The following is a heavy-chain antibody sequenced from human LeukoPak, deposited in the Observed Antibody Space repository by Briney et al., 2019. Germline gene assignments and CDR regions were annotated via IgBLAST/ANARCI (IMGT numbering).Heavy chain of an antibody. CDR3: ARDHNYAFDN. D-gene: IGHD1-1*01. J-gene: IGHJ4*02. V-gene: IGHV3-48*04. Sequence: GGSLRLSCAAYGLTFSDYSMNWVRQAPGKGLEWISYVGISSGNTKYADSVKGRFTISGDSARNSLYPQMSSLRVEDTAVYYCARDHNYAFDNWGQGTLVTVSS. CDR1: GLTFSDYS. CDR2: VGISSGNT.